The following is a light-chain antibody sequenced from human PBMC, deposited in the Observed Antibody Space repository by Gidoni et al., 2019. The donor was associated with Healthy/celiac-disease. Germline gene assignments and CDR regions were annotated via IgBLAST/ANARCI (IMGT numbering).Light chain of an antibody. Sequence: EIVLTQSPGTLSLSPGERATLSCRASQSVSSSYLAWYQQKPGQAPRLLIYGASSRATGIPDRFSGSGSGTDFTLTVSRLEPEYFAVYYCQQSGSSSYTFGQGTKLEIK. CDR2: GAS. CDR3: QQSGSSSYT. J-gene: IGKJ2*01. V-gene: IGKV3-20*01. CDR1: QSVSSSY.